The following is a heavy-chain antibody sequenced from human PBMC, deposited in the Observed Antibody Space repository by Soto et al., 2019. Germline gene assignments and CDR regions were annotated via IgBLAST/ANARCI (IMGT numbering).Heavy chain of an antibody. D-gene: IGHD3-22*01. CDR3: ASALSYDSSGYSVQH. Sequence: GGSLRLSCAACGFTFSSYGMHWVRQAPGKGLEWVAVIWYDGSNKYYADSVKGRFTISRDNSKNTLYLQMNSLRAEDTAVYYCASALSYDSSGYSVQHWGQGTLVTVSS. CDR2: IWYDGSNK. V-gene: IGHV3-33*01. J-gene: IGHJ1*01. CDR1: GFTFSSYG.